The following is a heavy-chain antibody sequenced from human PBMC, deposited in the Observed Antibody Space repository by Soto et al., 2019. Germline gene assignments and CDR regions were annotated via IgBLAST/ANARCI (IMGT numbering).Heavy chain of an antibody. D-gene: IGHD3-10*01. CDR2: INAGNGNT. CDR3: ARAMVRGKNYYGMNV. Sequence: GASVKVSCKASGYTFTSYALHWVRQAPGQRLEWMGWINAGNGNTKYSKKFQGQVTISADRSISTAYLQWSSLKASDTAMYYCARAMVRGKNYYGMNVWGQGTTVTVSS. J-gene: IGHJ6*02. V-gene: IGHV1-3*01. CDR1: GYTFTSYA.